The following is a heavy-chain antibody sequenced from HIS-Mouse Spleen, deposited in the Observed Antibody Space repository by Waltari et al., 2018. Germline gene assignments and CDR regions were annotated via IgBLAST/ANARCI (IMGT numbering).Heavy chain of an antibody. V-gene: IGHV3-30*18. Sequence: RLSCAASGFTFSSYGMHWVRQAPGKGLEWVAVISYDGSNKYYADSVKGRFTISRDNSKNTLYLQMNSLRAEDTAVYYCAKDLRYFDWLPEFDAFGIWGQGTMVTVSS. CDR3: AKDLRYFDWLPEFDAFGI. CDR2: ISYDGSNK. D-gene: IGHD3-9*01. CDR1: GFTFSSYG. J-gene: IGHJ3*02.